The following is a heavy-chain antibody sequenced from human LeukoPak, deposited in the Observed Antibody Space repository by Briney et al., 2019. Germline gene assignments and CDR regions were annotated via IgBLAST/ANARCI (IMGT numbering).Heavy chain of an antibody. Sequence: GGSLRLSCAASGFTFDDYAMHWVRQAPGKGLEWVSGISWNSGSIGYADSVKGRFSISRDNAKNSLYLQMNSLRAEDMALYYCAKVVGQLVFFDAFDIWGQGTMVTVSS. D-gene: IGHD6-6*01. CDR3: AKVVGQLVFFDAFDI. CDR2: ISWNSGSI. J-gene: IGHJ3*02. CDR1: GFTFDDYA. V-gene: IGHV3-9*03.